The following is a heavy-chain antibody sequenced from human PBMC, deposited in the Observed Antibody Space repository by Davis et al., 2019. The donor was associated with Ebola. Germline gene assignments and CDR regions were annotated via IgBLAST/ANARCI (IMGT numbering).Heavy chain of an antibody. D-gene: IGHD6-19*01. J-gene: IGHJ4*02. Sequence: MPSETLSLTCTVSGASITTSGHYWGWIRQPPGKGLEWIGNIYYSGSTYYNPSLKSRVTISVDTSKNQFSLKLSSVTAADPAVYYCAILTGYSSGWYLFPRYYFDYWGQGTLVTVSS. CDR3: AILTGYSSGWYLFPRYYFDY. V-gene: IGHV4-39*01. CDR2: IYYSGST. CDR1: GASITTSGHY.